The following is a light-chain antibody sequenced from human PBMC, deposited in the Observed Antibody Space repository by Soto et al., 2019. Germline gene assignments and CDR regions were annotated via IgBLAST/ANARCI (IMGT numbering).Light chain of an antibody. CDR1: SSDIGAYNF. J-gene: IGLJ2*01. Sequence: QSVLTQPASVSGSPGQSITISCTGTSSDIGAYNFVSWYQQHPGKAPKLMLYDVNIRPSGVSNRFSGSKSGNTASLTISGIQAEDEADYYCTSWTTSTTMIFGGGTKATVL. CDR3: TSWTTSTTMI. V-gene: IGLV2-14*03. CDR2: DVN.